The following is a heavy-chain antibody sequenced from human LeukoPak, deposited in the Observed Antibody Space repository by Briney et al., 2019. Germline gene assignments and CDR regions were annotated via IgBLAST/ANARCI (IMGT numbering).Heavy chain of an antibody. D-gene: IGHD3-16*01. CDR2: INPSGGST. Sequence: ASVKVSCKASGYTFTSYDINWVRQATGQGLEWMGIINPSGGSTSYAQKFQGRVTMTRDTSTSTVYMELSSLRSEDTAVYYCARRIDRGWGSMFDPWGQGTLVTVSS. J-gene: IGHJ5*02. CDR3: ARRIDRGWGSMFDP. V-gene: IGHV1-46*01. CDR1: GYTFTSYD.